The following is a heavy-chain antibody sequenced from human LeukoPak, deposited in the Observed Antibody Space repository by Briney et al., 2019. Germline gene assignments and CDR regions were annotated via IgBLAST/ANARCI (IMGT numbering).Heavy chain of an antibody. J-gene: IGHJ4*02. Sequence: PSETLSLTCTVSGGSISSGSYYWSWIRQPAGKGLEWIGSIYYSGSTYYNPSLKSRVTISVNTSKNQFSLKLSSVTAADTAVYYCARGPTDFWSGYSTRLDYWGQGTLVTVSS. D-gene: IGHD3-3*01. CDR1: GGSISSGSYY. V-gene: IGHV4-39*07. CDR3: ARGPTDFWSGYSTRLDY. CDR2: IYYSGST.